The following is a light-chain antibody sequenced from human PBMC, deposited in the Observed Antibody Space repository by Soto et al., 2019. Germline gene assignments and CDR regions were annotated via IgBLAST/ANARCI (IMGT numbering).Light chain of an antibody. V-gene: IGKV1-39*01. Sequence: IQMTQSPSSLSASVWQRVTITCRARQSISSYLNWYQQKPGKAPKLLIYDASSLESGVPSRFSGSGSGTDFTLTISSLQPEDFATYYCQQSYSTITFGQGTRLEIK. J-gene: IGKJ5*01. CDR2: DAS. CDR3: QQSYSTIT. CDR1: QSISSY.